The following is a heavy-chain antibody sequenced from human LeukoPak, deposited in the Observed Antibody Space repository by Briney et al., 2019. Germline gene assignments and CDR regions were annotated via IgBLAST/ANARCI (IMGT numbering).Heavy chain of an antibody. V-gene: IGHV4-38-2*02. D-gene: IGHD3-10*01. J-gene: IGHJ3*02. Sequence: PSETLSLTCTVSGYSISSGYYWGWIRQPPGKGLEWIGSIYHSGSTYYNPSLKSRVTISVDTSKNQFSLKLSSVTAADTAVYYCARGGVLLWFGDGPRAAFDIWGQGTMVTVSS. CDR3: ARGGVLLWFGDGPRAAFDI. CDR2: IYHSGST. CDR1: GYSISSGYY.